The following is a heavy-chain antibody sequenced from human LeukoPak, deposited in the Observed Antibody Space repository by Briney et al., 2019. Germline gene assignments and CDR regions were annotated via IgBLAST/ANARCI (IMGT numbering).Heavy chain of an antibody. Sequence: PSETLSLTCTVSGGSTSSSSYYWSWVRQPPGKGLEWIGIIYYTGSTYYNPSLKSRVAISLDTSKNQFSLKLISVTAADTAVYYCARHRKVDTAGDYWGQGTLVTVSS. CDR2: IYYTGST. CDR1: GGSTSSSSYY. V-gene: IGHV4-39*01. CDR3: ARHRKVDTAGDY. D-gene: IGHD5-18*01. J-gene: IGHJ4*02.